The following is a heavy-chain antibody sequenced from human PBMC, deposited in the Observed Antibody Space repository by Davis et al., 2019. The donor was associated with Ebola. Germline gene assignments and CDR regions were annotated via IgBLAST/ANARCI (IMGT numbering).Heavy chain of an antibody. Sequence: GESLKISCAASGFTFSRYAMSWVRQAPGKGLEWVSSISGSGGSTYYADSVKGRFTISRDNSKNTLYLQMNSLRAEDTAVYYCAKGEVYYDFWSGYSGGWYFDLWGRGTLVTVSS. CDR1: GFTFSRYA. CDR2: ISGSGGST. J-gene: IGHJ2*01. CDR3: AKGEVYYDFWSGYSGGWYFDL. V-gene: IGHV3-23*01. D-gene: IGHD3-3*01.